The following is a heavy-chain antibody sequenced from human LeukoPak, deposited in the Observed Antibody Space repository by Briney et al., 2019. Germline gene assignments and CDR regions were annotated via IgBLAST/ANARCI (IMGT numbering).Heavy chain of an antibody. CDR2: IYYSGST. D-gene: IGHD3-3*01. CDR1: GGSISSYY. Sequence: SETLSLTCTVSGGSISSYYLSWIRQPPGKGLEWIGFIYYSGSTNYNPSLKSRVTISEDTSKNQFTLKLSSVTAADTAVYYYARVRNGGFLEWLPPDYYYMDVWGKGTTVTVSS. V-gene: IGHV4-59*01. CDR3: ARVRNGGFLEWLPPDYYYMDV. J-gene: IGHJ6*03.